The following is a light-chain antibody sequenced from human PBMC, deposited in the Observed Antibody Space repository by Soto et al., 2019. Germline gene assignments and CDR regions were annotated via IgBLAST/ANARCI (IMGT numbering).Light chain of an antibody. V-gene: IGLV2-8*01. CDR1: SSDVGDYNY. J-gene: IGLJ2*01. CDR2: EVS. CDR3: SSYAGSNNFVL. Sequence: QSALTQPSSASGSPGQSVTISCTGTSSDVGDYNYVSWYQQHPGKAPKLMIYEVSKRPSGVPDRFSGSKSGNTASLTVSGLQAEDEADYYCSSYAGSNNFVLFGGGTKLTVL.